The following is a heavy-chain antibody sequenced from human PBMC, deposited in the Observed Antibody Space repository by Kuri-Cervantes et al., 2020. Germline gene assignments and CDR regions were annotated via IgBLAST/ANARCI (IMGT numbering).Heavy chain of an antibody. D-gene: IGHD6-19*01. V-gene: IGHV1-2*02. Sequence: ASVKVSCKASGYTFTGYYMHWVRQAPGQGLEWMGWINTNSGGTNYAQKFQGRVTMTRDTSISTAYMELSSLRSEDTAVYYCARGGYSSGWNYYYGMDVWGQGTTVTVSS. J-gene: IGHJ6*02. CDR2: INTNSGGT. CDR3: ARGGYSSGWNYYYGMDV. CDR1: GYTFTGYY.